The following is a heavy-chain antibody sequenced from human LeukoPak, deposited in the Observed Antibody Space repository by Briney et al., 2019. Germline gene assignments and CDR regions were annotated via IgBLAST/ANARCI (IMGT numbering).Heavy chain of an antibody. CDR1: GGSISGYS. J-gene: IGHJ4*02. CDR2: IFSSGSA. D-gene: IGHD2-15*01. CDR3: ARWYCSGGTCFHLDD. Sequence: SETLSLTCTASGGSISGYSWSWIRQPPGKGLEWIGYIFSSGSAAYNPSLRSRVTASIDTSKNQFSLKLSSVTAADTAVYYCARWYCSGGTCFHLDDWGQGTLVTVSS. V-gene: IGHV4-59*08.